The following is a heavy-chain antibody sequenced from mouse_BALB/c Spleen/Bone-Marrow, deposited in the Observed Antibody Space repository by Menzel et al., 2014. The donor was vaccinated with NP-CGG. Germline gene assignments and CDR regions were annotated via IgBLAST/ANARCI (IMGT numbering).Heavy chain of an antibody. V-gene: IGHV5-6*01. J-gene: IGHJ3*01. CDR3: TRQDYDWFAY. D-gene: IGHD2-4*01. CDR1: GFTFSSYG. Sequence: VQLKDSGGDLVKPGGSLKLSCAASGFTFSSYGMSWVRRTPDKRLEWVATISSGGSYTYYPDSVKGRFTISRDNAKNTLYLQMSSLKSEDTAMYYCTRQDYDWFAYGGQGTLVTVSA. CDR2: ISSGGSYT.